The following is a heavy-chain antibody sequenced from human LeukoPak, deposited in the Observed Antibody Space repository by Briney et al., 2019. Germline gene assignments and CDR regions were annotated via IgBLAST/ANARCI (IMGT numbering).Heavy chain of an antibody. CDR3: VGEDSCGYRFDD. V-gene: IGHV4-30-2*01. D-gene: IGHD3-22*01. CDR1: GGSLSCGDYS. Sequence: SDTLSLPCVVSGGSLSCGDYSWSWIRQPPARGLEWIDYNLHTGNTYYNPSIKSRVTISIARYKNQFTLKLTSTAAADTAVYSCVGEDSCGYRFDDWGHGAMVNVAS. CDR2: NLHTGNT. J-gene: IGHJ4*01.